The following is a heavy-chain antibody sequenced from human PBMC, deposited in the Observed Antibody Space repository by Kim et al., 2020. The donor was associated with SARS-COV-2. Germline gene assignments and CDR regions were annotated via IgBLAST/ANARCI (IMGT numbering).Heavy chain of an antibody. J-gene: IGHJ4*02. D-gene: IGHD2-15*01. CDR3: GRGGLVVVDAFFDY. V-gene: IGHV3-30-3*01. CDR1: GFTFSSYA. Sequence: GGSLRLSCVASGFTFSSYAMHWVRQAPGKGLEWVAVISYDGSNKYYADSVKGRFTISGDNSKNTLFLQMNILSAEDTVDYYCGRGGLVVVDAFFDYWGQGTLVTVSS. CDR2: ISYDGSNK.